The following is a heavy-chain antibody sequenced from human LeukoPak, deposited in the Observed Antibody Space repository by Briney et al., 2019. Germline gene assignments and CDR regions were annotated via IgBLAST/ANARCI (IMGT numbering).Heavy chain of an antibody. CDR1: GYTFTDYW. D-gene: IGHD5-18*01. V-gene: IGHV1-2*02. Sequence: GASVRVSCKASGYTFTDYWTHWVRQAPGQGLEWMGWINPTTGQTDSAQKFQGRLTVTRDTSISTVYMGLSSLRSDDTAIYYCARVVGQGTAMPSRDFFDYWGQGTLVTVS. CDR3: ARVVGQGTAMPSRDFFDY. J-gene: IGHJ4*02. CDR2: INPTTGQT.